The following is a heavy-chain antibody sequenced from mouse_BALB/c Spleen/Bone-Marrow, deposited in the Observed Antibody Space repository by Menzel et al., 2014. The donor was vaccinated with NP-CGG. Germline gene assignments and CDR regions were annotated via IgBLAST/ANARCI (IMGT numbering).Heavy chain of an antibody. Sequence: EVQVVESGAELVKPGASVKLSCTASGFNIKDTYMHWVKQRPEQGLEWIGRIDPANGNTKYDPKFQGKATITADTSSNTAYLQLSSLTSEDTAVYYCANYYYGSSLFAYWAKGLWSLSLQ. CDR3: ANYYYGSSLFAY. D-gene: IGHD1-1*01. CDR1: GFNIKDTY. J-gene: IGHJ3*01. V-gene: IGHV14-3*02. CDR2: IDPANGNT.